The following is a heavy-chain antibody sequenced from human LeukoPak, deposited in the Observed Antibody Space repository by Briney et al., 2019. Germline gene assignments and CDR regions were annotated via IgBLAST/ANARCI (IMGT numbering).Heavy chain of an antibody. V-gene: IGHV4-34*01. CDR1: GGSFSGYY. J-gene: IGHJ6*03. CDR2: INHSGST. D-gene: IGHD6-19*01. CDR3: ARHKYSSGWLPYYYYYYMDV. Sequence: SETLSLTCAVYGGSFSGYYWSWIRQPPGKGLEWIGEINHSGSTNYNPSLKSRVTISVDTSKNQFSLKLSSVTAADTAVYYCARHKYSSGWLPYYYYYYMDVWGKGTTVTISS.